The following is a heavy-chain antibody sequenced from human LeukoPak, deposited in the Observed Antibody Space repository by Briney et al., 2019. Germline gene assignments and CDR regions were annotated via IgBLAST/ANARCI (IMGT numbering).Heavy chain of an antibody. Sequence: GESLKISCKDSGYSFTSNWIGWVRQMPGKGLEWMGIIYPGDSDTRYSPSFQGQVTISADKSISTAYLQWSSLKASDTAMYYCARLVVVAATWSNWFDPWGQGTLVTVSS. CDR2: IYPGDSDT. J-gene: IGHJ5*02. CDR3: ARLVVVAATWSNWFDP. V-gene: IGHV5-51*01. CDR1: GYSFTSNW. D-gene: IGHD2-15*01.